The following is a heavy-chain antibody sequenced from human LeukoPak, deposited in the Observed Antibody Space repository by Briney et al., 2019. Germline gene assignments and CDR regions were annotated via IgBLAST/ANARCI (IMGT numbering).Heavy chain of an antibody. V-gene: IGHV1-46*01. CDR3: ARDLSTPSSSSAYYYGMDV. CDR1: GYTFTSYY. CDR2: INPSGGST. Sequence: ASVKVSCKASGYTFTSYYMHWVRQAPGQGLEWMGIINPSGGSTSYAQKFQGRVTMTRDTSTSTVYMELSSLRSEDTAVYYCARDLSTPSSSSAYYYGMDVWGRGTTVTVSS. J-gene: IGHJ6*02. D-gene: IGHD6-6*01.